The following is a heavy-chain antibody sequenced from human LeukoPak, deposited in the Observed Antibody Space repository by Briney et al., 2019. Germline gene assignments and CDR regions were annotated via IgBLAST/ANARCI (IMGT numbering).Heavy chain of an antibody. D-gene: IGHD1-26*01. CDR1: GFTFSSYG. V-gene: IGHV3-30*02. CDR2: IRYDGSNK. J-gene: IGHJ5*02. Sequence: GGSLRLSCAASGFTFSSYGMHWVRQAPGKGLEWVAFIRYDGSNKYYADSVKGRFTISRDNSKNTLYLQMNSLRAEDTAVYYCAKDLSGSSSNGFDPWGQGTLVTVSS. CDR3: AKDLSGSSSNGFDP.